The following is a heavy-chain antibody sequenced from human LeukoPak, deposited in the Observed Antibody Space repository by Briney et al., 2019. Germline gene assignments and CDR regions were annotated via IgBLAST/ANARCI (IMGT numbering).Heavy chain of an antibody. J-gene: IGHJ5*02. CDR3: VRGGESTWS. D-gene: IGHD2-15*01. CDR2: ISCNSGSI. CDR1: GFTFDDYA. Sequence: GRSLRLSCAASGFTFDDYAMHWVRQAPGKGLEWVSGISCNSGSIGYADSVKGRFAISRDNAKNSLYLQMNSLRAEDTAVYYCVRGGESTWSWGQGTLVTVSS. V-gene: IGHV3-9*01.